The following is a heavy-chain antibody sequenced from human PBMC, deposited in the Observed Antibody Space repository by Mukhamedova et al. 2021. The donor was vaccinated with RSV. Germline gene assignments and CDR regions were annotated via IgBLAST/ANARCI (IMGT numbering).Heavy chain of an antibody. CDR2: ISSSSSYI. V-gene: IGHV3-21*01. D-gene: IGHD2-15*01. CDR3: ARDKFGPGVFIVVGLNDY. J-gene: IGHJ4*02. Sequence: GKGLEWVSSISSSSSYIYYADSVKGRFTISRDNAKNSLYLQMNSLRAEDTAVYYCARDKFGPGVFIVVGLNDYWGQGTLVTVSS.